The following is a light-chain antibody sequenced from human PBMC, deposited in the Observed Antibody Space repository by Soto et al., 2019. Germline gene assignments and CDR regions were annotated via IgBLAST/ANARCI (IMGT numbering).Light chain of an antibody. CDR3: QQHSHWPPWT. Sequence: VLTQSPATLSLSPGERATLSCRASENVRTFVDWYQQKPGQAPRLLIYGASNRATDIPARFSGSGSGTDFTLTISSLAPEDFAVYYCQQHSHWPPWTFGQGTRVEIQ. J-gene: IGKJ1*01. CDR1: ENVRTF. CDR2: GAS. V-gene: IGKV3-11*01.